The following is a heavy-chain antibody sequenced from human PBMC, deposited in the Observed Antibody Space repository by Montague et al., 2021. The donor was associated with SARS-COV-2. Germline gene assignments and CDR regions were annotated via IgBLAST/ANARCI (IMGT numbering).Heavy chain of an antibody. CDR2: IYYTGNT. D-gene: IGHD3-22*01. Sequence: SETLSLTCTVSGGSITNNIDYWAWLRPPPGKGLEWNGSIYYTGNTYYNPSLKSRVTISVVMSKNHFTLKLSSVAAAETAVYYCARLKRYFDSSGSPSAFDFWGQGTKVTVSS. J-gene: IGHJ3*01. V-gene: IGHV4-39*02. CDR3: ARLKRYFDSSGSPSAFDF. CDR1: GGSITNNIDY.